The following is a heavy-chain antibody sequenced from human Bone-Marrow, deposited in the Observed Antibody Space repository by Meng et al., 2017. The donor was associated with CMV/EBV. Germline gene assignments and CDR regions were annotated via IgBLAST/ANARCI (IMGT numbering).Heavy chain of an antibody. CDR3: ARGTVGLQQWLLTYYYAMDV. V-gene: IGHV1-8*01. Sequence: ASVKVSCKASGCTFNSNDINWVRQAPGQGLEWMGWMNPNSGNTGYTQKLQGRVTMTWNTSISTAFMELSSLRSEDTAVYYCARGTVGLQQWLLTYYYAMDVWGQGTTVTVSS. D-gene: IGHD6-19*01. CDR1: GCTFNSND. CDR2: MNPNSGNT. J-gene: IGHJ6*02.